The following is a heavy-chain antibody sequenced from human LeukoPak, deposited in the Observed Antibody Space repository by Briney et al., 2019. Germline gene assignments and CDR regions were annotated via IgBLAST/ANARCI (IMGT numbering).Heavy chain of an antibody. V-gene: IGHV1-46*01. Sequence: ASVKVSCKASGYTFTSYYMHWVRQAPGQGLEWMGMINPSGGSTIYAQKFQGRVTMTRDTSTSTVYMELSSLRSEDTAVYYCATVGGTMRVGATRDDAFDIWGQGTMVTVSS. CDR3: ATVGGTMRVGATRDDAFDI. D-gene: IGHD1-26*01. J-gene: IGHJ3*02. CDR1: GYTFTSYY. CDR2: INPSGGST.